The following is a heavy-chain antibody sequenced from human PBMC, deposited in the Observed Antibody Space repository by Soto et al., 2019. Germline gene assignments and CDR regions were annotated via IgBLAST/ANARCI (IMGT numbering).Heavy chain of an antibody. V-gene: IGHV1-18*01. CDR3: ARDRGYTGYDSPFDH. CDR2: MGPYNGNT. Sequence: QVQLVQSGVEVKKPGASVKVSCKASGYTFTTYGFSWVRQAPGQGLEWMGWMGPYNGNTKYAQKFQGRVTMTTDTSTITAYMELRSLRSDDKAVYYCARDRGYTGYDSPFDHWGQGTLVTVSS. D-gene: IGHD5-12*01. J-gene: IGHJ4*02. CDR1: GYTFTTYG.